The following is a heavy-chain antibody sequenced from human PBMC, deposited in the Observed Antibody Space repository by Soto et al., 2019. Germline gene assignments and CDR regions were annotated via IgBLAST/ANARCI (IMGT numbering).Heavy chain of an antibody. CDR2: IFPLTDIP. J-gene: IGHJ4*01. Sequence: QVQLVQSGTEVKKPGSSVKVSCKASGGTFRNYPINWVRQAPGQGLEWMGSIFPLTDIPDYAQNFQARLTISADKSTSTAYMESSSLTSDDTAMYFCARGPLVVLNYFESWGHGTLVTVSS. CDR1: GGTFRNYP. V-gene: IGHV1-69*02. CDR3: ARGPLVVLNYFES.